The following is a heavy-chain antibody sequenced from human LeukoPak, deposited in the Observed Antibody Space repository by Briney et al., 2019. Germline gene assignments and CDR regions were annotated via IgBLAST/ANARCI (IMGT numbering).Heavy chain of an antibody. Sequence: PGGSLRLSCAASGFTFSSYAMHWVRQAPGKGMEWVAVILCDGGNKYYADSVTGRFTISRDHSKNTLYLQMNTLKAQDTAVYYWARDPPRYQQPYRYYYYGMDVWGQGTTVTVSS. CDR2: ILCDGGNK. D-gene: IGHD2-2*01. CDR3: ARDPPRYQQPYRYYYYGMDV. V-gene: IGHV3-30-3*01. J-gene: IGHJ6*02. CDR1: GFTFSSYA.